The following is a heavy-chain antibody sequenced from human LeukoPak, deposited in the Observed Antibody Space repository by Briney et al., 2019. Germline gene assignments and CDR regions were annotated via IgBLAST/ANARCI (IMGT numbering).Heavy chain of an antibody. V-gene: IGHV4-39*01. Sequence: SETLSLTCTVSGGSISSSSYYWGWIRQPPGKGLEWIGRIYYSGSTYYNPSLKSRVTISVDTSKNQFSLKLSSVTAADTAVYYCARHAKFGWSLFWGQGTLVTVSS. CDR2: IYYSGST. CDR1: GGSISSSSYY. J-gene: IGHJ4*02. CDR3: ARHAKFGWSLF. D-gene: IGHD3-10*01.